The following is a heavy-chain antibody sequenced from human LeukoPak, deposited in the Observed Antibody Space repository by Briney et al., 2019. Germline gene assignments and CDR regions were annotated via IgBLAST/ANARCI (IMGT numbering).Heavy chain of an antibody. CDR2: ISDDGNNK. Sequence: GGSLRLACAASGFPFNNYVMHWVRQAPGKGMEWVAFISDDGNNKYYTDSVKGRFTISRDNSKNTLYLQMNSLRAEDTAVYYCARDCCGEWYFFDLWGQGTLVTVSS. D-gene: IGHD3-10*01. CDR1: GFPFNNYV. V-gene: IGHV3-30*04. J-gene: IGHJ4*02. CDR3: ARDCCGEWYFFDL.